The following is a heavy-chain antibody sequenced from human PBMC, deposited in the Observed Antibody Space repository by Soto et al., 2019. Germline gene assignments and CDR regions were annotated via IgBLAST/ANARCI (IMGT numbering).Heavy chain of an antibody. Sequence: PGGSLRLSCAASGFTFSSYAMSRVRQAPGKGLEWVSAISGSGGSTYYADSVKGRFTISRDNSKNTLYLQMNSLRAEDTAVYYCAKDGAPYYYDFLAYDPPRGPYYFDYWGQGTLVTVSS. J-gene: IGHJ4*02. V-gene: IGHV3-23*01. CDR3: AKDGAPYYYDFLAYDPPRGPYYFDY. CDR1: GFTFSSYA. CDR2: ISGSGGST. D-gene: IGHD3-22*01.